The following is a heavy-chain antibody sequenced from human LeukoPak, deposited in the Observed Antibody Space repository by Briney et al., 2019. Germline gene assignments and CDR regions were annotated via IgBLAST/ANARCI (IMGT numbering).Heavy chain of an antibody. J-gene: IGHJ3*02. Sequence: SETLSLTCAVSGGSISSSNWWSWVRQPPGKGLEWIGEIYHSGSTNYNPSLKSRVTISVDKSKNQFSLKLSSVTAADTAVYYCARGKDYYDSVGGAFDIWGQGTMVTVSS. CDR2: IYHSGST. CDR3: ARGKDYYDSVGGAFDI. V-gene: IGHV4-4*02. CDR1: GGSISSSNW. D-gene: IGHD3-22*01.